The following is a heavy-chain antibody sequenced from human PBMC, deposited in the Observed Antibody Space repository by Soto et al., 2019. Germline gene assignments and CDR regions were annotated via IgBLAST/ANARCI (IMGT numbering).Heavy chain of an antibody. D-gene: IGHD1-26*01. Sequence: QEQLVESGGGVVQPGRSQRLSCAASGFSFSSDGMHWFRQAPSKVLAWLSVISYDGSHTHYADSEKGRFTISRDNSKNTLFLQMYSPRPADTTIYYWAKDLGPPSGGYPDSWGPGTLVTVSS. CDR1: GFSFSSDG. J-gene: IGHJ4*02. CDR3: AKDLGPPSGGYPDS. V-gene: IGHV3-30*18. CDR2: ISYDGSHT.